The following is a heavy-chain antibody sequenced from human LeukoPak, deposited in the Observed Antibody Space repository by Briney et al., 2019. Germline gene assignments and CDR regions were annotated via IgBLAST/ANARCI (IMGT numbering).Heavy chain of an antibody. V-gene: IGHV4-59*08. D-gene: IGHD5-18*01. CDR3: ARHSGGYSYGPFDY. CDR2: ISYTGST. CDR1: SDSISSYY. Sequence: SETLSLTCTVSSDSISSYYWSWIRQPPGKGLEWIAYISYTGSTHYNPSLASRVTISVDTSKNRFSLRLSSVTAADTAVYHCARHSGGYSYGPFDYWGQGTLVTISS. J-gene: IGHJ4*02.